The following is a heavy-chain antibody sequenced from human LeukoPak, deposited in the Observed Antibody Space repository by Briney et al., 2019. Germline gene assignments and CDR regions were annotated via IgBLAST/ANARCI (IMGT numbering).Heavy chain of an antibody. CDR3: ARYQVGATRFDAFDI. Sequence: GGSLRLSCAASGFTFSSYSMNWVRQAPGKGLEWVSYISSSSSTIYYADSVKGRFTISRDNAKTSLYLQMNSLRAEDTVVYYCARYQVGATRFDAFDIWGQGTMVTVSS. J-gene: IGHJ3*02. CDR2: ISSSSSTI. CDR1: GFTFSSYS. V-gene: IGHV3-48*01. D-gene: IGHD1-26*01.